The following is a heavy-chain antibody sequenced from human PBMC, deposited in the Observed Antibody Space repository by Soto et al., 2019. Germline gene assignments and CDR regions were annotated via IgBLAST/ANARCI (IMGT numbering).Heavy chain of an antibody. CDR3: ARDKVGYYDSSGYYRVSVPPDYYYGMDV. V-gene: IGHV1-69*01. D-gene: IGHD3-22*01. CDR2: IIPIFGTA. J-gene: IGHJ6*02. CDR1: GGTFSSYA. Sequence: QVQLVQSGAEVKKPGSSVKVSCKASGGTFSSYAISWVRQAPGQGLEWMGGIIPIFGTANYAQKFQGRVTSNADESTSTAYMELSSPRSEDTAVYYCARDKVGYYDSSGYYRVSVPPDYYYGMDVWGQGTTVTVSS.